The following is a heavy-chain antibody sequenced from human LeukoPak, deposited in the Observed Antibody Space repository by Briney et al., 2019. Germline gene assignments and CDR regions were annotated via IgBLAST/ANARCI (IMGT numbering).Heavy chain of an antibody. V-gene: IGHV1-2*02. CDR2: INPNSGGT. CDR1: GYTFTASY. Sequence: GASVKVSCKASGYTFTASYIHWVRQAPGRGLEWMGWINPNSGGTSSAQKFQGRVTMTRDTSVSTAYMELSRLRSDDTALYYCARETGYCSGGRCYFIYWGQGTLVTVSS. CDR3: ARETGYCSGGRCYFIY. J-gene: IGHJ4*02. D-gene: IGHD2-15*01.